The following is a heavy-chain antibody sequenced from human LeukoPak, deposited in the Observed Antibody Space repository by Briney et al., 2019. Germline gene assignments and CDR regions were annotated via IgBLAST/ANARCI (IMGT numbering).Heavy chain of an antibody. V-gene: IGHV1-46*01. CDR3: ARMILLLGDVLTVPPRGFDY. Sequence: GASVKVSCKATRYIFTIYYIHWVRQAPGQGLEWMGIINLSGGTTTYAQRFQGRVTMTRDTSTSTVYMELRSLRSDDTAVYYCARMILLLGDVLTVPPRGFDYWGQGTLVTVSS. D-gene: IGHD3-9*01. CDR1: RYIFTIYY. CDR2: INLSGGTT. J-gene: IGHJ4*02.